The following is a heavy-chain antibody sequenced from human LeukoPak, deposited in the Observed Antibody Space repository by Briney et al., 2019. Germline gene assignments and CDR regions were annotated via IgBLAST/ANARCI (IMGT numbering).Heavy chain of an antibody. CDR3: ARDRTSGPGRGYSYGQPFDY. CDR1: GGSISSHY. CDR2: IYNSGST. J-gene: IGHJ4*02. V-gene: IGHV4-59*11. Sequence: SQTLSLTCTVSGGSISSHYWSWIRQPPGNGLESIGYIYNSGSTNYNPSLKTRVTISVDTYKNPLSLKLSAVTASATPRYSLARDRTSGPGRGYSYGQPFDYWGQGTLVTVSS. D-gene: IGHD5-18*01.